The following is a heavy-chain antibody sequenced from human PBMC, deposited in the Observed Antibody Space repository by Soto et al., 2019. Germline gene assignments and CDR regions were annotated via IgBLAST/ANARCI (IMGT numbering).Heavy chain of an antibody. Sequence: QMQLVQSGAEVKKPGSSVKVSCKASGGTFSGYAISWVRQAPGQGLEWMGGIIPIFGTANYAQKFQGRVTITADESTSTAYMELSSLRSEDTAVYYCARVRDIVVVPAAGEENYYYGMDVWGQGTTVTVSS. J-gene: IGHJ6*02. CDR3: ARVRDIVVVPAAGEENYYYGMDV. D-gene: IGHD2-2*01. CDR1: GGTFSGYA. V-gene: IGHV1-69*01. CDR2: IIPIFGTA.